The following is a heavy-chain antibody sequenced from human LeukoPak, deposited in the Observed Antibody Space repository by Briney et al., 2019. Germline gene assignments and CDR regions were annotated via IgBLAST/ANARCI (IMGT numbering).Heavy chain of an antibody. V-gene: IGHV4-59*01. CDR3: ARDVGSSGDFDY. CDR1: GGSLSSYY. CDR2: IYYSGST. Sequence: SETLSLTCTVSGGSLSSYYWSWLRQPPGKGLEWIGYIYYSGSTNYNPSLKSRVTISVDTSKNQFSLKLSSVTAADTAVYYCARDVGSSGDFDYWGQGTLVTVSS. J-gene: IGHJ4*02. D-gene: IGHD6-19*01.